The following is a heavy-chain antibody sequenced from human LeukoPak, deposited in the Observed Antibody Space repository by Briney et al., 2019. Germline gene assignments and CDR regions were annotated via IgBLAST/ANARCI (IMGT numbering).Heavy chain of an antibody. V-gene: IGHV4-34*01. CDR2: IYYSGST. D-gene: IGHD3-22*01. J-gene: IGHJ4*02. Sequence: PSETLSLTCAVQRGSFSGSFWSWIRQPPGKGLEWIGSIYYSGSTYYNPSLKSRVTISVDTSKNQFSLKLSSVTAADTAVYYCARRVGYDSSGSFDYWGQGTLVTVSS. CDR1: RGSFSGSF. CDR3: ARRVGYDSSGSFDY.